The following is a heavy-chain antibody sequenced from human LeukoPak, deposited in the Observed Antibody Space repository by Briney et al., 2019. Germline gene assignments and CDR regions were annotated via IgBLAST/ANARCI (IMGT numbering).Heavy chain of an antibody. V-gene: IGHV4-59*08. J-gene: IGHJ5*02. CDR2: IYYSGST. CDR1: GGSISSYY. D-gene: IGHD3-10*01. CDR3: ARLRVDAVVRGVAYNWFDP. Sequence: SETLSLTCTVSGGSISSYYWSWIRQPPGKGQEWIGYIYYSGSTNYNPSLKSRVTISVDTSKNQFSLKLSSVTAADTAVYYCARLRVDAVVRGVAYNWFDPWGQGTLVTVSS.